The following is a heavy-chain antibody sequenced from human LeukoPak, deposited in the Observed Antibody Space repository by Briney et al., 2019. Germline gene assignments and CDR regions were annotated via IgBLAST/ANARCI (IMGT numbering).Heavy chain of an antibody. CDR3: AKAGYCSGGSCYSVDY. J-gene: IGHJ4*02. Sequence: PGGSLRLSCAASGFTFSSYAMSWVRQAPGKGLEWVSAISGSGGSTYSADSVKGRFTISRDNSKNTVYLRMNSLRAEDTAVYYCAKAGYCSGGSCYSVDYWGQGTLVTVSS. CDR2: ISGSGGST. V-gene: IGHV3-23*01. CDR1: GFTFSSYA. D-gene: IGHD2-15*01.